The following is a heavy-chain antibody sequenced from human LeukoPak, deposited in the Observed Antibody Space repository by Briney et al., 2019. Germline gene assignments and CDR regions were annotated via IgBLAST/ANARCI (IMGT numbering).Heavy chain of an antibody. J-gene: IGHJ4*02. V-gene: IGHV4-39*07. CDR1: GGSIISSSYY. Sequence: SETLSLTCTVSGGSIISSSYYWGWIRQPPGKGLEWIGSIYYSGNTYYNPSLKSRVTISVDTSKNQFSLKLSSVTAADTAVYYCARAADCSGGSCYSGWYFDYWGQGTLVTVSS. CDR2: IYYSGNT. D-gene: IGHD2-15*01. CDR3: ARAADCSGGSCYSGWYFDY.